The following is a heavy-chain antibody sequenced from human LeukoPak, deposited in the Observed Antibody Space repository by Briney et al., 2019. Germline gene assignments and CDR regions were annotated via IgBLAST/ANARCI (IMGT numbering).Heavy chain of an antibody. J-gene: IGHJ4*02. CDR3: ARDPRSGSGFDY. Sequence: PSETLSLTCTVSGGSISSGGYYWSWIRQHPGKGLEWIGYIYYSGSTYYNPSLKSRVTISVDTSKNQFSLKLSSVTAADTAVYYCARDPRSGSGFDYWGQGTLVTVSS. D-gene: IGHD6-19*01. V-gene: IGHV4-31*03. CDR1: GGSISSGGYY. CDR2: IYYSGST.